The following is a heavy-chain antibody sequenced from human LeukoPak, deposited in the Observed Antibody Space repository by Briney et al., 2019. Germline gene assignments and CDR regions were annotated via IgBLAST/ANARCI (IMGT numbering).Heavy chain of an antibody. CDR2: FDPEDGET. CDR3: ATGPIIAAEYYYMDV. CDR1: GYTLTELS. D-gene: IGHD6-13*01. J-gene: IGHJ6*03. Sequence: GASVKVSCKVSGYTLTELSMHWVRQAPGKGLEWMGGFDPEDGETIYAQKFQGRVTMTEDTSTDTAYMELSSLRSEDTAVYYCATGPIIAAEYYYMDVWGKGTTVTVSS. V-gene: IGHV1-24*01.